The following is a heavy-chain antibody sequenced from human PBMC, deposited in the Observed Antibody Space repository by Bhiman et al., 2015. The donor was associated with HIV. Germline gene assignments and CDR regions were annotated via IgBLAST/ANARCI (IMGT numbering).Heavy chain of an antibody. Sequence: EVQLVESGGGLVQPGGSLRLSCAASGFTFSSYAMHWVRQAPGKGLEYVSAISSNGGSTYYANSVKGRFTISRDNSKNTLYLQMGSLRAEDMAVYYCARRKGAAAGPFDYWGQGTLVTVSS. J-gene: IGHJ4*02. CDR2: ISSNGGST. V-gene: IGHV3-64*01. CDR1: GFTFSSYA. D-gene: IGHD6-13*01. CDR3: ARRKGAAAGPFDY.